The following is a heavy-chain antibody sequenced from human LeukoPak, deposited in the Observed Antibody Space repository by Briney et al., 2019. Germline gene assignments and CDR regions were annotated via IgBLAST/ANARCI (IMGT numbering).Heavy chain of an antibody. J-gene: IGHJ5*02. CDR1: GGSLSGYY. Sequence: SETLSLTCAVYGGSLSGYYWSWIRQPPGKGLEWIGEINHSGGTNYNPSLKSRVTISVDTSKNQFSLKLSSVTAADTAVYYCARGVLMVYAIRRAGWFDPWGQGTLVTVSS. D-gene: IGHD2-8*01. CDR2: INHSGGT. CDR3: ARGVLMVYAIRRAGWFDP. V-gene: IGHV4-34*01.